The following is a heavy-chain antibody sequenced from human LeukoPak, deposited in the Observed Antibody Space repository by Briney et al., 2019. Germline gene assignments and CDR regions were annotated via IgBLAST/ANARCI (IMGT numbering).Heavy chain of an antibody. J-gene: IGHJ5*02. CDR3: AKGAPTYYDFWSGYYRGGDWFDP. V-gene: IGHV3-9*01. CDR2: ISWVGVSI. Sequence: PGGSLGLSFEASGFTLDVFAMHGVRQAPGKGLEGVPGISWVGVSIGYADSVKGRFTISRDNAKNSLYLQMNSLRAEDTALYYCAKGAPTYYDFWSGYYRGGDWFDPWGQGTLVTVSS. CDR1: GFTLDVFA. D-gene: IGHD3-3*01.